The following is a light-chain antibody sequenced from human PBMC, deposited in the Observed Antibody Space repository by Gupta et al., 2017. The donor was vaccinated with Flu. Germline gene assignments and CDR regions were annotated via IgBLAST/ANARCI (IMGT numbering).Light chain of an antibody. J-gene: IGLJ2*01. CDR2: KDT. Sequence: PGQTAKITCSGDVIAKKYGRWRQQKTVQAPFVVIHKDTQRTSGISERFSGSNSVTTVTMTISGAQVEDEDDYYCYSAADSNLIFGGGTKLAVL. CDR3: YSAADSNLI. CDR1: VIAKKY. V-gene: IGLV3-27*01.